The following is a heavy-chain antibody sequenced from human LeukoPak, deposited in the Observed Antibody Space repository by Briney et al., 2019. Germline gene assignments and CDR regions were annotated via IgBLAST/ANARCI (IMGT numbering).Heavy chain of an antibody. Sequence: GGSLRLSCAASGFRFDDYGMTWVRQAPGKGLEWVSYISSSGSTIYYADSVKGRFTISRDNAKNSLYLQMNSLRAEDTAVYYCARGALEWLLSYYFDYWGQGTLVTVSS. D-gene: IGHD3-3*01. CDR3: ARGALEWLLSYYFDY. J-gene: IGHJ4*02. CDR2: ISSSGSTI. V-gene: IGHV3-48*03. CDR1: GFRFDDYG.